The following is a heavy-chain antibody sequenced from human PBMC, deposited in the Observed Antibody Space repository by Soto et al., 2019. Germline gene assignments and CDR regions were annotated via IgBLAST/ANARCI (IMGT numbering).Heavy chain of an antibody. CDR3: AHQYYYGDDF. V-gene: IGHV2-5*02. J-gene: IGHJ4*02. CDR2: IYWDDDK. CDR1: GFSFTTSGVG. D-gene: IGHD4-17*01. Sequence: QITLKESGPTLVKPTPTLTLTCTFYGFSFTTSGVGVSWIRQPPGKALEWLAGIYWDDDKRYSPSLKSRLSITKDTFKKQVVLKMANMDPVDSATYYGAHQYYYGDDFWGQGTLVTVSS.